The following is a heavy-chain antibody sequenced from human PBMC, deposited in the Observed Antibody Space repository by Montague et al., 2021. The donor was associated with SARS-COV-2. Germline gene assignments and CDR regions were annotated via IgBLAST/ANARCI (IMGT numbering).Heavy chain of an antibody. D-gene: IGHD3-16*02. J-gene: IGHJ4*02. CDR3: ARDLGYDYVWGSYRHLDN. Sequence: SRRLSCAASGFTFSSYSMNWVRQAPGKGLEWVSSISSSSSYIYYADSVKGRFTISRDNTKNSLYLQMNSLRAEDTAVYYCARDLGYDYVWGSYRHLDNWGQGTLVTVSS. CDR2: ISSSSSYI. CDR1: GFTFSSYS. V-gene: IGHV3-21*01.